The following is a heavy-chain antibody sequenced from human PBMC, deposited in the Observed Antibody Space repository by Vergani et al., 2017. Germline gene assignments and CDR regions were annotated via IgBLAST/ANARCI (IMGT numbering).Heavy chain of an antibody. V-gene: IGHV1-2*06. CDR1: GYTFTGYY. CDR3: ARTMYQLLSSASDW. Sequence: QVQLVQSGAEVKKPGASVKVSCKASGYTFTGYYMHWVRQAPGQGLEWMGRINPNSGGTNYAQKVQGRFTMTRETSISTAYMEMSRLRSDDTAVYYCARTMYQLLSSASDWWGEGTLVTASS. CDR2: INPNSGGT. J-gene: IGHJ4*02. D-gene: IGHD2-2*01.